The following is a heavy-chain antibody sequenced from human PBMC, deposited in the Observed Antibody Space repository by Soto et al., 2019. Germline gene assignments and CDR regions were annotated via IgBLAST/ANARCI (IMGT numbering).Heavy chain of an antibody. CDR1: GYTFTSYA. CDR2: INAGNGNT. Sequence: QVQLVQSGAEVKKPGASVKVSCKASGYTFTSYAMHWVRQAPEQRLEWMGWINAGNGNTKYSQKFQGRVTITRDTSASTAYMEMSSLGSEETAVYYCAREENREEYYSDSSGYSHHDAFDIWGQGTMVTVSS. V-gene: IGHV1-3*01. D-gene: IGHD3-22*01. CDR3: AREENREEYYSDSSGYSHHDAFDI. J-gene: IGHJ3*02.